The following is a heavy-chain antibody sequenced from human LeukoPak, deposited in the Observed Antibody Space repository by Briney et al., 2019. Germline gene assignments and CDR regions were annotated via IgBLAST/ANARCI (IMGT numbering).Heavy chain of an antibody. CDR3: AIAKQWLAPYYFDY. D-gene: IGHD6-19*01. Sequence: GRSLRLSCAASGFTFSSNAVHWVRQAPGKGLEWVAVISYDGSNKYYADSVKGRFTISRDNSKNTLYLQMNSLRAEDTAVYYCAIAKQWLAPYYFDYWGQGTLVTVSS. CDR2: ISYDGSNK. CDR1: GFTFSSNA. V-gene: IGHV3-30*04. J-gene: IGHJ4*02.